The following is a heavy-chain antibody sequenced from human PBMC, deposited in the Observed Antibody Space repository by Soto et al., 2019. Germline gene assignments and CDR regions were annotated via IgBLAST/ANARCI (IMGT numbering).Heavy chain of an antibody. Sequence: SGPTLVNPTQTLTLTCTFSGFPISANGVGVGWIRQPPGKALEWLGIIYWDDDRRYNPLLASRLTITKDSAKNQVFLAMTNMDAVDTATYYCARLTDLYITFDYWGQGAQVTVSS. CDR2: IYWDDDR. V-gene: IGHV2-5*02. CDR1: GFPISANGVG. CDR3: ARLTDLYITFDY. J-gene: IGHJ4*02. D-gene: IGHD3-10*01.